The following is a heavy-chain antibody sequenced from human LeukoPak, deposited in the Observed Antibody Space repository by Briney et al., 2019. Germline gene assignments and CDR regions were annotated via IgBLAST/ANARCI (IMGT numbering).Heavy chain of an antibody. CDR1: GFTFSSYA. Sequence: GGSLRLSCAASGFTFSSYAMSWVRQAPGKGLEWVSAISGSGGSTYYADSVKGRFTISRDNSKNTLYLQMNSLRAEDTAVYYCAATTVVATHGDYWGQGTLVTVSS. V-gene: IGHV3-23*01. D-gene: IGHD4-11*01. J-gene: IGHJ4*02. CDR2: ISGSGGST. CDR3: AATTVVATHGDY.